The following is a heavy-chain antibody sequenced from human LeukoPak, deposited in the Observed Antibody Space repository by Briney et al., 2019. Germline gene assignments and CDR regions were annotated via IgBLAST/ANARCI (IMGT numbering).Heavy chain of an antibody. V-gene: IGHV4-4*07. CDR1: GGSISSYY. Sequence: PSETLSLTCTVSGGSISSYYWSWIRQPAGKGLEWIGRIYTSGSTNYNPSLKSRVTMSVDTSKNQFSLKLSSVTAADTAVYYCARGQITMVRGVTSNWFDPWGQGTLVTVPS. CDR2: IYTSGST. CDR3: ARGQITMVRGVTSNWFDP. J-gene: IGHJ5*02. D-gene: IGHD3-10*01.